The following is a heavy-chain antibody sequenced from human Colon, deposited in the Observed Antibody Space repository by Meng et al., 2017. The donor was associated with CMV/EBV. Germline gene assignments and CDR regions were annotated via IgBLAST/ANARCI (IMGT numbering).Heavy chain of an antibody. J-gene: IGHJ5*02. CDR1: EDTFTDYY. CDR2: VNLYSGGT. Sequence: CKASEDTFTDYYIHWVRQAPGQGLEWMGRVNLYSGGTDYAQNFQGRVTMTWDASISTAYMVLTWLTSDDTAIYYCARGGERGHQTLDPWGQGALVTVSS. V-gene: IGHV1-2*06. D-gene: IGHD1-1*01. CDR3: ARGGERGHQTLDP.